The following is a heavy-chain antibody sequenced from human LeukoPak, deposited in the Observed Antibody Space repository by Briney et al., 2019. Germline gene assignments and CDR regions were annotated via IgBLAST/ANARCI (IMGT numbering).Heavy chain of an antibody. D-gene: IGHD3-10*01. J-gene: IGHJ4*02. V-gene: IGHV3-48*03. CDR3: AREGSSYAPSEPFYFDY. CDR2: ISSGGYTT. CDR1: GFTFSSHD. Sequence: GGSLRPSCTASGFTFSSHDMNWVRQAPGKGLEWVSYISSGGYTTRYADSVKGRFTISRDNAKNSLYLQMNSLRAEDTAVYYCAREGSSYAPSEPFYFDYWGQGTLVTVSS.